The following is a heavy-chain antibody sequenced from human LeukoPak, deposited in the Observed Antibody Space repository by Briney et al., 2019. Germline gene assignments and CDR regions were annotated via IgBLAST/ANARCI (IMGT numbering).Heavy chain of an antibody. V-gene: IGHV3-7*01. Sequence: GGSLTLSCAASGFTFSDYWMSWMRQAPGKGREWVANIKYDGDEEYYVDSVKGRFTISRDNAKNSLYLQLNSLRVEDTAVYYCKSGGAAPGSFDNWGQGTLVTVSP. CDR3: KSGGAAPGSFDN. CDR1: GFTFSDYW. CDR2: IKYDGDEE. D-gene: IGHD6-13*01. J-gene: IGHJ4*02.